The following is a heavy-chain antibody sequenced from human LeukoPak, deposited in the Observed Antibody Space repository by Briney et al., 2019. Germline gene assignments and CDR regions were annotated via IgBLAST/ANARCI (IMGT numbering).Heavy chain of an antibody. CDR3: ARRLRLAGKVDF. CDR2: IFPADSET. J-gene: IGHJ4*02. D-gene: IGHD2-21*02. Sequence: GESLKISCKGSGYSFTSYYIGWVRQMPGKGLEWMGIIFPADSETRYSPSFQGQVTISADKSISTAYLQWSSLKPSDTAIYYCARRLRLAGKVDFWGQGTPVTVSS. V-gene: IGHV5-51*01. CDR1: GYSFTSYY.